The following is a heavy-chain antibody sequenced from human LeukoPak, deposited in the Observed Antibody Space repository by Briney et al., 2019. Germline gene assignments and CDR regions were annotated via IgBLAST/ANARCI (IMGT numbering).Heavy chain of an antibody. D-gene: IGHD1-26*01. CDR2: MSGSDGST. CDR1: RFTVRGKG. Sequence: QTLSYANWRFTVRGKGVSWVRRPTRKGQECVSAMSGSDGSTYYADSVKGRFTISRDNSKNTLYLQMNSLRAEDTAVYSCAKLIGRELRAVYGMDVWGQGTTVTVSS. CDR3: AKLIGRELRAVYGMDV. V-gene: IGHV3-23*01. J-gene: IGHJ6*02.